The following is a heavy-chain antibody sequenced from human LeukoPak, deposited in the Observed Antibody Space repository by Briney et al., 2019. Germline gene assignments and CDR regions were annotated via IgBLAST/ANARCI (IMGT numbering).Heavy chain of an antibody. V-gene: IGHV3-30-3*01. D-gene: IGHD2-2*01. CDR3: ARDDCSSTSCYALNY. CDR1: GFTFSSYA. J-gene: IGHJ4*02. CDR2: ISYDGSNK. Sequence: GGSLRLSCAASGFTFSSYAMHWVRQAPGKGLEWVAVISYDGSNKYYADSVKGRFTISRDNSKNTLYLQMNSLRAEDTAVYYCARDDCSSTSCYALNYWGQGTLVTVSS.